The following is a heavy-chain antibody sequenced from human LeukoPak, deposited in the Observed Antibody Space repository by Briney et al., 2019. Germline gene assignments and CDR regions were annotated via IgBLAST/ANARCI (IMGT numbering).Heavy chain of an antibody. CDR2: IRPNSGGI. CDR3: ARDPVDGYSHYDF. V-gene: IGHV1-2*02. CDR1: GYTLTDHH. Sequence: ASVTVSCKASGYTLTDHHLIWVRQAPGQGPEWVGWIRPNSGGIHYAQEFQGRVTLTRDTSISTAYMEVTRLTSDDTAIYYCARDPVDGYSHYDFWGQGTLVTVSS. J-gene: IGHJ4*02. D-gene: IGHD5-24*01.